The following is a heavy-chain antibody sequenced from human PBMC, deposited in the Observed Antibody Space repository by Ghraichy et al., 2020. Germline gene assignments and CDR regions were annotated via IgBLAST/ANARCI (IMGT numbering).Heavy chain of an antibody. V-gene: IGHV3-23*01. D-gene: IGHD3-16*01. CDR1: GFTFSSYA. CDR2: IRGGDSVT. J-gene: IGHJ6*02. Sequence: GGSLRLSCAASGFTFSSYAMSWVRQAPGKGLEWVSAIRGGDSVTYFADSVRGRFTISRDNSKNTLYLEMNSLRADDTAVYYCAKDWGQKQTPSYYNAMDVWGQGTTVTVSS. CDR3: AKDWGQKQTPSYYNAMDV.